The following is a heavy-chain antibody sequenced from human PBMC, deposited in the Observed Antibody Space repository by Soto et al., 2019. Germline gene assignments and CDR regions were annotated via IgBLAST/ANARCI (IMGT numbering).Heavy chain of an antibody. D-gene: IGHD6-13*01. Sequence: GGSLRLSCAASGFTFSSYGMHWVRQAPGKGLEWVAVIWYDGSNKYYADSVKGRFTISRDNSKNTLYLQMNSLRAEDTAVYYCARDRGIAAAGNCWFDPWGQGTLVTVSS. J-gene: IGHJ5*02. CDR2: IWYDGSNK. V-gene: IGHV3-33*01. CDR3: ARDRGIAAAGNCWFDP. CDR1: GFTFSSYG.